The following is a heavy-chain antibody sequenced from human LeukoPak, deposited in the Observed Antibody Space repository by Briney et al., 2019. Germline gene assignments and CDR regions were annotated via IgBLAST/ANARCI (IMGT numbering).Heavy chain of an antibody. J-gene: IGHJ6*03. CDR1: GYTFTGYY. D-gene: IGHD3-10*01. CDR3: ARGLSGPYYYYYMDV. V-gene: IGHV1-2*02. CDR2: INPNSGGT. Sequence: ASVKVSCKASGYTFTGYYIHWVRQAPGQGLEWMGWINPNSGGTNYAQKFQGRVTMTRDTSISTAYMELSRLRSDDTAVYCCARGLSGPYYYYYMDVWGKGTTVTISS.